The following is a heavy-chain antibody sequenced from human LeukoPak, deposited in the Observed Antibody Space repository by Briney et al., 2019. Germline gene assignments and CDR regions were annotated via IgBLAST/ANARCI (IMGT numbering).Heavy chain of an antibody. CDR1: GITFTHAY. CDR2: IKNNANGGTT. V-gene: IGHV3-15*01. J-gene: IGHJ4*02. CDR3: TTDLNFYHIEGYPC. D-gene: IGHD2-21*01. Sequence: GGSLRRYCTVSGITFTHAYMNWVRPAPGKGLELIGLIKNNANGGTTDYAAPVQGRFTISRDDSENALYLEMNSLKTEDTAIYYCTTDLNFYHIEGYPCWGQGALVTVSS.